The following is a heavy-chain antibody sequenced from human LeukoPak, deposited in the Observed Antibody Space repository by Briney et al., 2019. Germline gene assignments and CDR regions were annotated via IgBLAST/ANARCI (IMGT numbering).Heavy chain of an antibody. Sequence: PSQTLSLTCAVSGGSISSGGYSWSWIRQPPGKGLEWIGYIYHSGSTYYNPSLKSRVTISVDRSKNQFSLKLSSVTAADTAVYYCARGGITIFGVVIAYFDYWGQGTLVTVSS. CDR1: GGSISSGGYS. CDR3: ARGGITIFGVVIAYFDY. CDR2: IYHSGST. V-gene: IGHV4-30-2*01. J-gene: IGHJ4*02. D-gene: IGHD3-3*01.